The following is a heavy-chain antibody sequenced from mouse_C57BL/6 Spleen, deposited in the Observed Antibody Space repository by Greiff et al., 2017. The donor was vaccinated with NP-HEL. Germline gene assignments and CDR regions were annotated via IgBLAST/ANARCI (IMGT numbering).Heavy chain of an antibody. CDR1: GYSITSGYY. V-gene: IGHV3-6*01. D-gene: IGHD1-1*01. J-gene: IGHJ2*01. CDR3: ARGSSSFDY. Sequence: ESGPGLVKPSQSLSLTCSVTGYSITSGYYWNWIRQFPGNKLEWMGYISYDGSNNYNPSLKNRISITRDPSKNQFFLKLNSVTTEDTATYYCARGSSSFDYWGQGTTLTVSS. CDR2: ISYDGSN.